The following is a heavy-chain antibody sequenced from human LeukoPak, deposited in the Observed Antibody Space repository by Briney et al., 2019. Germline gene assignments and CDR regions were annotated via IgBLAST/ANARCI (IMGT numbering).Heavy chain of an antibody. Sequence: PGRSLRLSCAASGFTFSSYAMHWVRQAPGKGLEWVAVISYDGSNKYYADSVKGRFTISRDNSKNTLYLQMNSLRAEDTAVYYCARARIVGATYDAFDIWGQGTMVTVSS. CDR2: ISYDGSNK. J-gene: IGHJ3*02. D-gene: IGHD1-26*01. V-gene: IGHV3-30*04. CDR3: ARARIVGATYDAFDI. CDR1: GFTFSSYA.